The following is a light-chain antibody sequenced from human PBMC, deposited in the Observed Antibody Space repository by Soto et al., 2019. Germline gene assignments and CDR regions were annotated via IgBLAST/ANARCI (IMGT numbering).Light chain of an antibody. Sequence: QPVLTQPPSASASLGASVTLTCTLSSGYSNYKVDWYQQRPGKGPRFVMRVGTGGIVGSKGDGTPDRFSVLGSGLNRYLTIKNIQEEDESDYHCGADHGSGSNQVFGGGTKLTVL. J-gene: IGLJ2*01. CDR2: VGTGGIVG. CDR1: SGYSNYK. CDR3: GADHGSGSNQV. V-gene: IGLV9-49*01.